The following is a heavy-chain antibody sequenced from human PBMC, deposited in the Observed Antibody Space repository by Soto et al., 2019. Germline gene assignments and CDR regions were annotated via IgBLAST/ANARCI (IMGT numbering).Heavy chain of an antibody. CDR3: AKDRAVAGLHYFDY. CDR2: ITWNSGSI. J-gene: IGHJ4*02. CDR1: GFTFDNFA. V-gene: IGHV3-9*01. Sequence: GGSLRLSCAAFGFTFDNFAMHWVRQAPGKGLEWVSGITWNSGSIGYADSVKGRFTISRDNAKNSLYLQMNSLRAEDTAFYYCAKDRAVAGLHYFDYWGQGTLVTVSS. D-gene: IGHD6-19*01.